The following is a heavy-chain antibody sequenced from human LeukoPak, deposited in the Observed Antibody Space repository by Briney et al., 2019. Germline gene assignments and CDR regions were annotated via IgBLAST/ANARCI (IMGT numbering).Heavy chain of an antibody. V-gene: IGHV4-61*02. CDR2: IYTSGST. CDR1: GGSISSGSYY. D-gene: IGHD3-3*01. J-gene: IGHJ5*02. Sequence: SETLSLTCTVSGGSISSGSYYWSWIRQPAGKGLEWIRRIYTSGSTNYNPSLKSRVTISVDTSKNQFSLKLSSVTAADTAVYYCAREIPAWSGYIFDPWGQGTLVTVSS. CDR3: AREIPAWSGYIFDP.